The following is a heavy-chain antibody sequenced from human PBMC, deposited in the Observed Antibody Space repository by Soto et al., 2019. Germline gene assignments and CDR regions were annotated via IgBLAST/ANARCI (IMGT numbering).Heavy chain of an antibody. CDR1: GFICTHYA. CDR3: VREGRGSFDF. CDR2: VGGRGNSA. J-gene: IGHJ3*01. V-gene: IGHV3-23*01. Sequence: GLLRLSGAASGFICTHYALNWVRQAPGKGLEWVSVVGGRGNSAYYADSVQGRFTISRDNSKNTLSLQMSSLTADDTAIYYCVREGRGSFDFWGRGTMVTVSS. D-gene: IGHD5-12*01.